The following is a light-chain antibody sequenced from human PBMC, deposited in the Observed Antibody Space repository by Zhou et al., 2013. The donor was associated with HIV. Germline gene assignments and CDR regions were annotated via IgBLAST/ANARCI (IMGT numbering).Light chain of an antibody. V-gene: IGKV1-5*03. J-gene: IGKJ4*01. CDR2: MSS. Sequence: DIQMTQSPSTLSASVGDRVTITCRASQTISSWLAWYQQKPGKAPKLLIYMSSSLESGVPSRFSGSGSGTEFTLTISSLQPDDSATYYCQQLNSYPLTFGGGTKVEIK. CDR1: QTISSW. CDR3: QQLNSYPLT.